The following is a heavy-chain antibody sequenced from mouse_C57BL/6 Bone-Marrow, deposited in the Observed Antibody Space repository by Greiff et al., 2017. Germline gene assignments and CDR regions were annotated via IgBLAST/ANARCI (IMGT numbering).Heavy chain of an antibody. CDR1: GYTFTSYG. CDR2: IYPRSGNT. D-gene: IGHD1-1*01. V-gene: IGHV1-81*01. Sequence: VQLQQSGAELARPGASVKLSCKASGYTFTSYGISWVKQRTGQGLEWIGEIYPRSGNTYYNEKFKGKATLTADKSSSTAYMELRSLTSEDSAVYFCARCIFRLLRYWYFDVWGTGTTVTVSS. CDR3: ARCIFRLLRYWYFDV. J-gene: IGHJ1*03.